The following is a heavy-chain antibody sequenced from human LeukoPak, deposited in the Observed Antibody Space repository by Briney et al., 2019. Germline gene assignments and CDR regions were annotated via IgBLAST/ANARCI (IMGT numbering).Heavy chain of an antibody. D-gene: IGHD6-19*01. V-gene: IGHV3-7*01. J-gene: IGHJ4*02. Sequence: GGSLRLSCAASGFSFSDYYMTWIRQAPGKGLEWVASIKQDGSEKYSVDSVKGRFTISRDNAKNSLYLQMNSLRAEDTAVYYCARAQWLVQGYYFDYWGQGTLVTVSS. CDR3: ARAQWLVQGYYFDY. CDR2: IKQDGSEK. CDR1: GFSFSDYY.